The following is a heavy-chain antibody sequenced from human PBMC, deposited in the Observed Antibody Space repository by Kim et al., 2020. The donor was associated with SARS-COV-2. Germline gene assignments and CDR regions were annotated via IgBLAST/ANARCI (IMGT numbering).Heavy chain of an antibody. D-gene: IGHD5-18*01. V-gene: IGHV1-2*02. CDR3: ARGGGYSYGYSWDY. Sequence: AQKFQGRVTMTRDTSISTAYMELSRLRSDDTAMYYCARGGGYSYGYSWDYWGQGTLVTVSS. J-gene: IGHJ4*02.